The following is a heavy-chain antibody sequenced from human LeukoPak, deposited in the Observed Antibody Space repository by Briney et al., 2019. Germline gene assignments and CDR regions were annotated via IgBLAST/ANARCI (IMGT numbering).Heavy chain of an antibody. CDR1: GGSIRSSSYY. J-gene: IGHJ6*03. CDR3: ARDWGVSPRPGYMCV. V-gene: IGHV4-39*07. CDR2: IYYSGST. D-gene: IGHD3-10*01. Sequence: SETLSLTCTVSGGSIRSSSYYWGWIRQPPGKGLEWLGSIYYSGSTYYNPSLKSRVTISVDTSKNQFSLRLSSVTAGDTAVYYCARDWGVSPRPGYMCVRGNGTTVTVSS.